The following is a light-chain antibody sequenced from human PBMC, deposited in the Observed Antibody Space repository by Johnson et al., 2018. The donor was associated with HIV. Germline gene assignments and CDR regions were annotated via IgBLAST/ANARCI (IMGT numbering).Light chain of an antibody. J-gene: IGLJ1*01. CDR1: SSNIGNNY. Sequence: QSVLSQPPSVSAAPGQKVTISCSGSSSNIGNNYVSWYQQLPGRAPKLLIYDNNKRPSGIPDRFSGSKSGTSATLDITGLQTGDEGDYYCGAWDSSLNAYVFGAGTKVTVL. CDR3: GAWDSSLNAYV. V-gene: IGLV1-51*01. CDR2: DNN.